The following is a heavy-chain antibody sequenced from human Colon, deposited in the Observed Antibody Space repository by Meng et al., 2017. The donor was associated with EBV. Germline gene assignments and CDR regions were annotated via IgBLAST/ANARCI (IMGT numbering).Heavy chain of an antibody. CDR1: GGSVSSGGYY. D-gene: IGHD2-15*01. CDR2: IYYSGST. V-gene: IGHV4-30-4*08. J-gene: IGHJ4*02. CDR3: ARGGGSFRFQF. Sequence: QGQLAESGPGLVKPSQTLSPTCTVSGGSVSSGGYYWTWIRQHPGKGLEWFGHIYYSGSTYYSPSLKSRLNISIDTSKNQFSLRLTSVTAADTAVYYCARGGGSFRFQFWGLGTLVTVSS.